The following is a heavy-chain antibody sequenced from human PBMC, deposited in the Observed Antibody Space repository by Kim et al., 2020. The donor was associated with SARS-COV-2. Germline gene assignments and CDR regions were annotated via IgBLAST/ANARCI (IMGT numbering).Heavy chain of an antibody. J-gene: IGHJ1*01. CDR3: ARADYYYRGWLAPRACEYCHL. CDR2: ILFDGSNK. Sequence: GGSLRLSCAASGFTFSSYTMHWVRQAPGKGLEWVSVILFDGSNKYYADSVKGRFTISRDNSKNTLYLQMNSLRAEDTAVYYCARADYYYRGWLAPRACEYCHLGGQGTLVPVSS. V-gene: IGHV3-30-3*01. CDR1: GFTFSSYT. D-gene: IGHD3-9*01.